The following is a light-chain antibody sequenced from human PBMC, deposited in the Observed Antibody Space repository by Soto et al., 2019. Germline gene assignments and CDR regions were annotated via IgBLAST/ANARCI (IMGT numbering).Light chain of an antibody. CDR2: DVT. V-gene: IGLV2-11*01. CDR3: CSYAGSYTVV. CDR1: SSDVGGYNY. Sequence: QSALTQPRSVSGSPGQSVTISCTGTSSDVGGYNYVSWFQHHPGKAPKLMIYDVTVRPSGVPDRFSGSKSGNTASLTISGLQAEDESDYYCCSYAGSYTVVFGGGTKLTVL. J-gene: IGLJ2*01.